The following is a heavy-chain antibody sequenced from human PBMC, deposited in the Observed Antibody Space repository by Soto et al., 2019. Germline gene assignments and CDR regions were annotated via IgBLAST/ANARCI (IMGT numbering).Heavy chain of an antibody. CDR1: GFTFSSYA. D-gene: IGHD3-10*01. J-gene: IGHJ4*02. Sequence: EVQLLESGGGLVQPGGSLRLSCAASGFTFSSYAMSWVRQAPGKGLEWVSAISGSGGSTYYADSVKGRFTISRDNSKNTLYLQRKRLRAEDAAVYYCAKDWLAVRGEPPTDWGQGTLVTVSS. CDR3: AKDWLAVRGEPPTD. CDR2: ISGSGGST. V-gene: IGHV3-23*01.